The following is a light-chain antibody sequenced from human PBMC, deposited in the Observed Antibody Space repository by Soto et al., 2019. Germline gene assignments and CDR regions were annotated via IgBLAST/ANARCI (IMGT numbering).Light chain of an antibody. V-gene: IGKV3-20*01. Sequence: SVLTQSPGTLSLSRGERATLSCRASQSVTSNLLAWYQHKPGRAPRLLIYGASSRPDGIPDRFSGSGSGTDFTLTISSLEPEDFVVYYCQQYGNSPYTFGRGTKLEIK. CDR3: QQYGNSPYT. CDR1: QSVTSNL. J-gene: IGKJ2*01. CDR2: GAS.